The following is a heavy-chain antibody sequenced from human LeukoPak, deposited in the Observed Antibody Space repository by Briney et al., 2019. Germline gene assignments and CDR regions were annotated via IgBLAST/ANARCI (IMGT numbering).Heavy chain of an antibody. CDR3: TRGSWIQLWLPHYFDY. D-gene: IGHD5-18*01. CDR2: IRSKAYGGTT. V-gene: IGHV3-49*03. J-gene: IGHJ4*02. CDR1: GFTFGDYA. Sequence: PGGSLRLSCTASGFTFGDYAMSWFRQAPGKGLEWVGFIRSKAYGGTTEYAASVKGRFTTSRGDSKSIAYLQMNSLKTEDTAVYYCTRGSWIQLWLPHYFDYWGQGTLVTVSS.